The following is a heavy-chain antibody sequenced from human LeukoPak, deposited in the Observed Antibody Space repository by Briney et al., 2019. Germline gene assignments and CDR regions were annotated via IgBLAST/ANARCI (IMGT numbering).Heavy chain of an antibody. Sequence: SETLSLTCTVSGGSISSYYWSWIRQPPGKGLEWIGYIYYSGSTNYNPSLKSRVTISVDTSKNQFSLKLSSVTAADTAVYYCARVYGGYDFNYYYYYMDVWGKGTTVTISS. D-gene: IGHD5-12*01. CDR2: IYYSGST. CDR1: GGSISSYY. CDR3: ARVYGGYDFNYYYYYMDV. J-gene: IGHJ6*03. V-gene: IGHV4-59*01.